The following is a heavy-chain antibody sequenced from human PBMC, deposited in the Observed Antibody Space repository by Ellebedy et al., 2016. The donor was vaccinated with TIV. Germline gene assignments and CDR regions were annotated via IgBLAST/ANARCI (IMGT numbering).Heavy chain of an antibody. CDR1: GGTFSSYA. J-gene: IGHJ4*02. Sequence: ASVKVSCKASGGTFSSYAVSWVRQAPGQGLEWMGGIIPIFGTANYAQKFQGKVTITADESTSTAYMELNSLRSEDTAVYYCAREYSSSADYFDYWGQGTLVTVSS. CDR2: IIPIFGTA. V-gene: IGHV1-69*13. CDR3: AREYSSSADYFDY. D-gene: IGHD6-6*01.